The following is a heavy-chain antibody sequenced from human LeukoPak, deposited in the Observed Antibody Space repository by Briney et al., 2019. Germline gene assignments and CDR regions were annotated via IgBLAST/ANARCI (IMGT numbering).Heavy chain of an antibody. J-gene: IGHJ6*03. CDR3: ARGGMATASHYYYYMDV. D-gene: IGHD5-24*01. CDR1: GFTFSSFA. V-gene: IGHV3-21*01. Sequence: GGSLRLSCAASGFTFSSFAMNWVRQAPGKGLQWVSSISDTSYYIFHADSVKGRFTISRDNAKNSLFLQMNSLRAEDTAVYYCARGGMATASHYYYYMDVWGKGTTVTVSS. CDR2: ISDTSYYI.